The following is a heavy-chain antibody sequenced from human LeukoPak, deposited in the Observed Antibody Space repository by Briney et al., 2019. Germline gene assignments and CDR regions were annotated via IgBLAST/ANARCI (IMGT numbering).Heavy chain of an antibody. J-gene: IGHJ4*02. CDR1: GGSFSGYY. CDR2: INHSGST. D-gene: IGHD6-19*01. Sequence: PSETLSLTCAVYGGSFSGYYCSWIRQPPGKGLEWIGEINHSGSTNYNPSLKSRVTISVDASKNQFSLKLSSVTAADTAVYYCARQWLAKKEFDYWGQGTLVTVSS. CDR3: ARQWLAKKEFDY. V-gene: IGHV4-34*01.